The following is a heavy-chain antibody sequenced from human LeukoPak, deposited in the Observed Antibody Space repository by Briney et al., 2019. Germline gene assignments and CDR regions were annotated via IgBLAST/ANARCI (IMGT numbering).Heavy chain of an antibody. J-gene: IGHJ6*02. CDR2: IYYSGST. CDR3: ARVRLRGPYYGMDV. V-gene: IGHV4-59*01. D-gene: IGHD5-12*01. CDR1: GGSISSYY. Sequence: PSETLSLTCTVSGGSISSYYWSWIRQPPGKGLEWIGYIYYSGSTNYNTSLKSRVTISVDTSKNQFSLKLSSVTAADTAVYYCARVRLRGPYYGMDVWGQGTTVTVSS.